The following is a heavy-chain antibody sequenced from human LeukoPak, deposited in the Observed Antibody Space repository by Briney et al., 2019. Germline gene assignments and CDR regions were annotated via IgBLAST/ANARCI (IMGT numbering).Heavy chain of an antibody. CDR1: GYTFIGYY. J-gene: IGHJ5*02. D-gene: IGHD3-10*01. V-gene: IGHV1-2*02. CDR2: INPNSGGT. Sequence: ASVKVSCKASGYTFIGYYMHWVRQAPGQGLEWLGWINPNSGGTNYAQNFQGRVTMTRDTSISTAYMELSRLRSDDTAVYYCAKTAASLLWFGAHWFDPWGQGTLVTVSS. CDR3: AKTAASLLWFGAHWFDP.